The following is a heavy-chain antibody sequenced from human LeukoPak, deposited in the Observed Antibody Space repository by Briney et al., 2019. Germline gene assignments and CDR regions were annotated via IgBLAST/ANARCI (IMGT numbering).Heavy chain of an antibody. J-gene: IGHJ4*02. Sequence: PGGSLRLSCAASGFTFSSYGMHWVRHAPGKGLEWVAVIWYDGSNKYYADSVKGRFTLSRDNSKNTLYLQMNSLRAEDTAVYYCARLSGSYYEADYWGQGTLVTVSS. V-gene: IGHV3-33*01. D-gene: IGHD1-26*01. CDR1: GFTFSSYG. CDR2: IWYDGSNK. CDR3: ARLSGSYYEADY.